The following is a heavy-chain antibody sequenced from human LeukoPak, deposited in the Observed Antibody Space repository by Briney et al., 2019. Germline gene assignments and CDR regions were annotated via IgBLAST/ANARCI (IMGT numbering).Heavy chain of an antibody. CDR3: AKVSSSALDY. Sequence: GGSLRLSCAASGFTLTSYAMGWVRQAPGKGLEWVSAISASGGTTLYADSVKGRFTTSRDSSKNTLYVQMNSLRAEDTAVYYCAKVSSSALDYWGQGTLVAVSS. V-gene: IGHV3-23*01. D-gene: IGHD6-6*01. CDR1: GFTLTSYA. CDR2: ISASGGTT. J-gene: IGHJ4*02.